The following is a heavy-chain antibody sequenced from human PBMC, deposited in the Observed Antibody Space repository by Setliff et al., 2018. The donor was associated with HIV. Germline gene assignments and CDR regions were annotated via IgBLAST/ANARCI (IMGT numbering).Heavy chain of an antibody. CDR2: IHYSGIT. J-gene: IGHJ4*02. D-gene: IGHD3-22*01. CDR3: ARERPGYGNYPDY. V-gene: IGHV4-59*01. Sequence: KTSETLSLTCNVSGGSMASYQWGWIRQPPGKGLEWIGNIHYSGITSYNPSLERRVTISVDTSKSQFSLKLTSVTPADTAMYYCARERPGYGNYPDYWGQGSLVTVSS. CDR1: GGSMASYQ.